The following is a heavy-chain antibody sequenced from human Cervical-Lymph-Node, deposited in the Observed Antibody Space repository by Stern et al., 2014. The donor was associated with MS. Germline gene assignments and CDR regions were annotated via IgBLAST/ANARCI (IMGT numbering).Heavy chain of an antibody. J-gene: IGHJ4*02. CDR2: ISWNSGSI. Sequence: EVQLVESGGGLVPPGRSLRLSCAASGFTFDDYAMHWVRQAPGKGLEWVSGISWNSGSIGYADSVTGRFTISRDNAKNSLYLQMNSLRAEDTALYYCAYANRQFQLLSAFDYWGQGTLVTVSS. CDR1: GFTFDDYA. CDR3: AYANRQFQLLSAFDY. D-gene: IGHD2-2*01. V-gene: IGHV3-9*01.